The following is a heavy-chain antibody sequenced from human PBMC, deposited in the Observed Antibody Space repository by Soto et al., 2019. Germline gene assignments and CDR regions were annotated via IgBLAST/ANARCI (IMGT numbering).Heavy chain of an antibody. CDR1: GATFNFYT. J-gene: IGHJ4*02. V-gene: IGHV1-69*02. CDR3: ATSYGSGYRAFDS. Sequence: QVQLVQSGADVQRPGSSVRVSCKASGATFNFYTINWVRQAPGQVLQWMGRINPILSMSNYAPRFQGRVTMTADKSTSTAYMELSSLRSEDTAMYYCATSYGSGYRAFDSWGQGALVTVSS. D-gene: IGHD3-10*01. CDR2: INPILSMS.